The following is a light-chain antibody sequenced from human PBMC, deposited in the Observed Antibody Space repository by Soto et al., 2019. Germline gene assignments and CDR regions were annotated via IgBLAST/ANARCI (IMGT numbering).Light chain of an antibody. CDR1: QSVLYSSNNKNY. J-gene: IGKJ1*01. CDR3: QQYYSTPPT. CDR2: WAS. V-gene: IGKV4-1*01. Sequence: DIVMTQSPDSLAVSLGETATINCKSSQSVLYSSNNKNYLAWYQQKPGQPPKLLIYWASTRESGVPDRFSGSGSGSDFTLTITSLQTEDGAVYYCQQYYSTPPTFGRRTKVVIK.